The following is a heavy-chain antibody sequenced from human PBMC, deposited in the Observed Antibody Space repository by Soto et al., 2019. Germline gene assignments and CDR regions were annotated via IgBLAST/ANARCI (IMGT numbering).Heavy chain of an antibody. Sequence: PGGSLRLSCAASGFTFSSYWMHWVRQAPGKGLVWVSRINSDGSSTSYADSVKGRFTISRDNAKNSLYLQMNSLRDEDTAVYYCARRRDGYKDDAFDIWGQGTMVTVSS. CDR2: INSDGSST. CDR3: ARRRDGYKDDAFDI. D-gene: IGHD5-12*01. J-gene: IGHJ3*02. V-gene: IGHV3-74*01. CDR1: GFTFSSYW.